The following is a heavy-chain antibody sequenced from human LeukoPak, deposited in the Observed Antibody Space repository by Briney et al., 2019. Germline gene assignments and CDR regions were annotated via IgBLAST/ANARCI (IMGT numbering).Heavy chain of an antibody. J-gene: IGHJ4*02. CDR2: ISYDGSNK. CDR3: AKDGNYHDDYYDSSGYYLGGSYYFDY. D-gene: IGHD3-22*01. V-gene: IGHV3-30*18. CDR1: GFTFSSYW. Sequence: GGSLRLSCAASGFTFSSYWMSWVRQAPGKGLEWVAVISYDGSNKYYADSVKGRFTISRDNSKNTLYLQMNSLRAEDTAVYYCAKDGNYHDDYYDSSGYYLGGSYYFDYWGQGTLVTVSS.